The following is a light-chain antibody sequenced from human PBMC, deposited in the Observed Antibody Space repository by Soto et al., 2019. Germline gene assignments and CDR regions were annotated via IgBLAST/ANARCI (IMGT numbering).Light chain of an antibody. V-gene: IGKV3-15*01. CDR3: QQDNNWPIT. CDR1: QNVGTN. CDR2: GAS. J-gene: IGKJ5*01. Sequence: EIVMTPSPDTLSLSQGERVTLSCRASQNVGTNLAWYQQKPGQAPRLLIYGASTRATGFPARFSGSGSVTEFTLTISSLQSGDFAVYYCQQDNNWPITFGQGTRLEIK.